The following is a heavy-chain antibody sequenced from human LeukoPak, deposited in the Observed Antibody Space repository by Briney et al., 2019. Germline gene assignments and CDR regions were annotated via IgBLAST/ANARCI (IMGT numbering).Heavy chain of an antibody. CDR1: GFAYRSYG. V-gene: IGHV3-23*01. Sequence: GSLRLSCAVSGFAYRSYGMSWVRQAPGKGLEWVSAISGSADSTYYADSVKGRFTISRDNSKNTLYLQLNSLRAEDTAVYYCAKNRGVLRNFDCFDYWGQGTLVTVSS. D-gene: IGHD3-9*01. CDR2: ISGSADST. J-gene: IGHJ4*02. CDR3: AKNRGVLRNFDCFDY.